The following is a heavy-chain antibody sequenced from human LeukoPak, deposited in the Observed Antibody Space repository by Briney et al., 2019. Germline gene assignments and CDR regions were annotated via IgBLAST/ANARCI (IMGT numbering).Heavy chain of an antibody. CDR2: FHTRGST. Sequence: SETLSLTCTVSRGSISSGNYYWSWIRQPAGKGLEWIGRFHTRGSTNYNPSLKSRVIISVDTSKNQFSLKLNSVTAADTAVYYCARGTWATLYYYYMDVWGKGTTVTVSS. V-gene: IGHV4-61*02. CDR3: ARGTWATLYYYYMDV. CDR1: RGSISSGNYY. D-gene: IGHD5-24*01. J-gene: IGHJ6*03.